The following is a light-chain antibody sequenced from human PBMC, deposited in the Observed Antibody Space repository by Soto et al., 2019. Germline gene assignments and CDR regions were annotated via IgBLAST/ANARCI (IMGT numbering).Light chain of an antibody. CDR1: QSVSSY. J-gene: IGKJ1*01. CDR3: QRRSNWPPWT. V-gene: IGKV3-11*01. Sequence: EIVLTQSPATLSLSPVEIATLSCRASQSVSSYLAWYQQKPGQAPRLLTYDESNRSTGIPARFSGSGSGTDFTLNISSLELEDFAVYYCQRRSNWPPWTFGHGTKVEIK. CDR2: DES.